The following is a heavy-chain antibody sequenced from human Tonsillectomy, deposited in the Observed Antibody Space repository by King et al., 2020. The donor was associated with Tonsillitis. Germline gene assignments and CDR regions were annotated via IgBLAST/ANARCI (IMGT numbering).Heavy chain of an antibody. V-gene: IGHV5-51*01. CDR3: ARPAGYCSSTSAGCYFEY. D-gene: IGHD2-2*01. CDR2: IYPGDSDT. CDR1: GYSFTSYW. Sequence: VQLVESGAEVKKPGESLKISCKGSGYSFTSYWIGWVRQMPGKVLEWMGIIYPGDSDTRYSPSFQGQVTFSADKSISTAYLQWSSLKASDTAMYYCARPAGYCSSTSAGCYFEYWGQGTLVTVSS. J-gene: IGHJ4*02.